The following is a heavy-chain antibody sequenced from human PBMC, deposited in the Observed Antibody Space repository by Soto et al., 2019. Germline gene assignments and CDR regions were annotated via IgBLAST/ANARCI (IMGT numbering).Heavy chain of an antibody. Sequence: ESGGGVVQPGTSLRLSCAVSGFTFRSYATHWVRQAPGGGLEWVALISYDGNNNYYADSVKGRFTISRDTFKNTLFLQMNSLRREDTAMYYCPRGIGDGYNLDYWGQGTLVTVSS. J-gene: IGHJ4*02. CDR1: GFTFRSYA. V-gene: IGHV3-30-3*01. CDR2: ISYDGNNN. CDR3: PRGIGDGYNLDY. D-gene: IGHD5-12*01.